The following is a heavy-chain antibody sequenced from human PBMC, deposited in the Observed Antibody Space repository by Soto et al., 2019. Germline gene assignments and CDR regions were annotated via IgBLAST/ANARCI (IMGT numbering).Heavy chain of an antibody. CDR1: GVSVISGSYF. Sequence: QVQLRESGPGLVKSSETLSLTCTVSGVSVISGSYFWNWIRQPPGKGLEWIGYIYYSGVTNYTHSPKSRVTISLYTSTNQFSRNLSSVTAADTAVYYCARSYDANSQGLDYWGQGTLVTVSS. D-gene: IGHD2-8*01. CDR2: IYYSGVT. V-gene: IGHV4-61*01. CDR3: ARSYDANSQGLDY. J-gene: IGHJ4*02.